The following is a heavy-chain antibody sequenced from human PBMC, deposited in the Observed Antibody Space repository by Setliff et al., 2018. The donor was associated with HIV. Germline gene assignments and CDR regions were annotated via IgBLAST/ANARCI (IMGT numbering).Heavy chain of an antibody. CDR3: ERDFEGMSTIDGFED. V-gene: IGHV1-69*13. CDR1: GGTFSSYA. D-gene: IGHD1-1*01. Sequence: ASVKVSCKASGGTFSSYAISWVRQAPGQGLEWMGRIIPIFGTADYAQKFQGRVTLTADESTSIAYMELNSLRSEDTAVYYCERDFEGMSTIDGFEDWGQGTLVTVSS. J-gene: IGHJ5*01. CDR2: IIPIFGTA.